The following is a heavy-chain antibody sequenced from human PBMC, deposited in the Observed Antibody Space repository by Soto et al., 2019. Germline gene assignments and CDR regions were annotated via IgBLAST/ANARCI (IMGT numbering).Heavy chain of an antibody. Sequence: QVQLVQSGAEVKKPGSSVKVSCKASGGTFSSYAISWVRQAPGQGLEWMGGIIPIFGTANYAQKFQGRVTINADESTRTAYMELSSLRSEDTAVYYCARDRDPDSIGHTGMAVWGQGTTVTVSS. CDR2: IIPIFGTA. J-gene: IGHJ6*02. D-gene: IGHD3-22*01. V-gene: IGHV1-69*01. CDR1: GGTFSSYA. CDR3: ARDRDPDSIGHTGMAV.